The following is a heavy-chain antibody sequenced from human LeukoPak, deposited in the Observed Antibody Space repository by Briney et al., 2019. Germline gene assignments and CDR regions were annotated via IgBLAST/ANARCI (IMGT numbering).Heavy chain of an antibody. CDR3: AKVSYTMVRGVTKFYYYYMDV. J-gene: IGHJ6*03. CDR2: ISYDGSNK. Sequence: GGSLTLSCAASGFTFSSYGMHWVRQAPGKGLEWVAVISYDGSNKYYADSVKGRFTISRDNSKNTLYLQMNSLRAEDTAVYYCAKVSYTMVRGVTKFYYYYMDVWGKGTTVTVSS. D-gene: IGHD3-10*01. CDR1: GFTFSSYG. V-gene: IGHV3-30*18.